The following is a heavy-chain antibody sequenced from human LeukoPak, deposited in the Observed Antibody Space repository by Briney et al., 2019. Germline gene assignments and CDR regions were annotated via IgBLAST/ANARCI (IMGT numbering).Heavy chain of an antibody. CDR1: GFTFSSYG. CDR3: ARGDYFGSGRNLDY. V-gene: IGHV3-30*03. D-gene: IGHD3-10*01. CDR2: ISYDGSNK. J-gene: IGHJ4*02. Sequence: GGSLRLSCAASGFTFSSYGMHWVRQAPGKGLEWVAIISYDGSNKYYADSVKGRFTISRDNSKITLYLQMNSLRAEDTAVYYCARGDYFGSGRNLDYWGQGTLVTVSS.